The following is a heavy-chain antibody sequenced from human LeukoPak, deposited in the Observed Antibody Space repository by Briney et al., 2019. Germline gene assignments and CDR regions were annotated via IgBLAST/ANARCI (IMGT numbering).Heavy chain of an antibody. CDR1: GFTFSSYS. V-gene: IGHV3-21*01. Sequence: GGSLRLSCAASGFTFSSYSMNWVRQAPGKGLEWVSSISSSSSYIYYADSVKGRFTVYRDNAKNSLYLQMNSLRAEDTAVYYCATLGYCSGGSCYWDREVPPGDYAPDYWGQGTLVTVSS. J-gene: IGHJ4*02. D-gene: IGHD2-15*01. CDR2: ISSSSSYI. CDR3: ATLGYCSGGSCYWDREVPPGDYAPDY.